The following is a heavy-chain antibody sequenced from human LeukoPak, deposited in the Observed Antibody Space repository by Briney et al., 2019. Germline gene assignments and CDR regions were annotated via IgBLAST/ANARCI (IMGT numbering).Heavy chain of an antibody. CDR2: ISSNGSST. CDR1: GFTFSSYA. CDR3: LKLLYYYYAMDV. Sequence: GGSPRLSCSASGFTFSSYAMHWVRQAPGKGLEYVSVISSNGSSTYYADSVEGRFTISRDNSKNTLYLQMSSLRAEDTAVYYCLKLLYYYYAMDVWGQGTTVTVSS. D-gene: IGHD1-26*01. V-gene: IGHV3-64D*09. J-gene: IGHJ6*02.